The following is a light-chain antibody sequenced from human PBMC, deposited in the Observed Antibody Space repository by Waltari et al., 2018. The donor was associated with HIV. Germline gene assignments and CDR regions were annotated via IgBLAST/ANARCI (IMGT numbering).Light chain of an antibody. J-gene: IGKJ1*01. CDR2: NVS. CDR1: QSVSVN. Sequence: EVVMTQSPATLSVSPGERATLTCRASQSVSVNLAWYQQKPGQAPRLVIYNVSKRATGIPNRFTGSGSGTDFTLTINSLEPEDFAVYFCQQYDVSRSFGQGTKVEVK. CDR3: QQYDVSRS. V-gene: IGKV3D-15*01.